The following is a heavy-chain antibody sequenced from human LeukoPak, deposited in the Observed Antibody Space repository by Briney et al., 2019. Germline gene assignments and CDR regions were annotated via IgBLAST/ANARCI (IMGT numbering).Heavy chain of an antibody. J-gene: IGHJ4*02. Sequence: PSETLSLTCTVSGYSISSGYYWSWIRQPAGKGLEWIGRIYTSGSTNYNPSLKSRVTISVDTSKNHFSLRLTSVTAADTAIYYCAAMTTVTMYSYFFDSWGQGTLLTVSS. CDR3: AAMTTVTMYSYFFDS. CDR1: GYSISSGYY. V-gene: IGHV4-61*02. CDR2: IYTSGST. D-gene: IGHD4-17*01.